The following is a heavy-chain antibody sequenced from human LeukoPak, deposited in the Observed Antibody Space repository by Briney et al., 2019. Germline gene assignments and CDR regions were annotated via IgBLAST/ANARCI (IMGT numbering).Heavy chain of an antibody. CDR3: ASRDPCSGGSCYPLGY. J-gene: IGHJ4*02. CDR2: ITGSGGST. D-gene: IGHD2-15*01. V-gene: IGHV3-23*01. Sequence: GGSLRLSCVASGFTFSRNGMHWVRQAPGKGLEWVSSITGSGGSTFYAGSVKGRFTISRDNSKNTLYLQMDSLRAEDTAVYYCASRDPCSGGSCYPLGYWGQGTLVTVSS. CDR1: GFTFSRNG.